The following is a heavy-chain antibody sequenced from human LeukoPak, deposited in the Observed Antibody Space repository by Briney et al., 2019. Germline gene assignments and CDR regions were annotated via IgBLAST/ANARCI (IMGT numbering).Heavy chain of an antibody. CDR2: IYPRDSDT. CDR1: GYSFTSYW. CDR3: ARHLDYSSPGGYYYYYMDV. D-gene: IGHD6-13*01. Sequence: GEALKISCQGSGYSFTSYWIGWVRQMPGEGLEWMGIIYPRDSDTRYSPSVQGQVTISADKSISTASLQWSSLKASDTAMYYCARHLDYSSPGGYYYYYMDVWGKGTTVTVSS. J-gene: IGHJ6*03. V-gene: IGHV5-51*01.